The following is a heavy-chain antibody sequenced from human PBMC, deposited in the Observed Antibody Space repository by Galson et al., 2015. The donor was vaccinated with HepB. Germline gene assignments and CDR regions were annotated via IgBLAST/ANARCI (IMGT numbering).Heavy chain of an antibody. CDR2: ISSSSSTI. J-gene: IGHJ4*02. V-gene: IGHV3-48*01. Sequence: SLRLSCAASGFTFSSYSMNWVRQAPGKGLEWVSYISSSSSTIYYADSVKGRFTISRDNAKNSLYLQMNSLRAEDTAVYYCAREAPPAAGTGYYFDYWGQGTLVTVSS. CDR3: AREAPPAAGTGYYFDY. CDR1: GFTFSSYS. D-gene: IGHD6-13*01.